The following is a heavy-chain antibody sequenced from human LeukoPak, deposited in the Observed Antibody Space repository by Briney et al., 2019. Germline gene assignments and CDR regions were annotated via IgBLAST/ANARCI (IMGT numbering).Heavy chain of an antibody. CDR2: IIPIFGTA. D-gene: IGHD3-22*01. V-gene: IGHV1-69*13. J-gene: IGHJ4*02. CDR1: GGTFSSYA. CDR3: ARDGGYYYDSSGYWFGY. Sequence: SVKVSCKASGGTFSSYAISWVRQAPGQGLEWMGGIIPIFGTANYAQKFQGRVTITADESTSTAYMELSSLRSEDTAVYYCARDGGYYYDSSGYWFGYWGQGTLVTVSS.